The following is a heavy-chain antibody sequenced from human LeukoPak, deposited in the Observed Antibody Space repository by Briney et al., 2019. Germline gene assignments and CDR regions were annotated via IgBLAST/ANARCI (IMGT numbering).Heavy chain of an antibody. CDR2: INQDGNEK. Sequence: GGSLRLSCAASEFTFSLYWMSWVRQAPGKGLEWVANINQDGNEKYYVDSVKGRFTISRDNAKNSLYLQMNSLRAEDTAVYYCAREIGYYDYVRGNFPHSLYFDYWGQGSLVTVSS. CDR3: AREIGYYDYVRGNFPHSLYFDY. V-gene: IGHV3-7*01. J-gene: IGHJ4*02. CDR1: EFTFSLYW. D-gene: IGHD3-16*01.